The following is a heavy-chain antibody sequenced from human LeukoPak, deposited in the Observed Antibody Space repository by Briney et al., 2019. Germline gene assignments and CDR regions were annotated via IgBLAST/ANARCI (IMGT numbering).Heavy chain of an antibody. D-gene: IGHD1-26*01. V-gene: IGHV3-23*01. CDR3: AQTRPGSYSDY. J-gene: IGHJ4*02. CDR2: ISESGRNT. CDR1: GFTFTNYA. Sequence: PGGSLRLSCAASGFTFTNYAMTWVRQAPGKGLEWVSSISESGRNTYYADSVKGRFTISRDNSKNTLDLQMNSLRAEDTALYYCAQTRPGSYSDYWGQGTLVTVSS.